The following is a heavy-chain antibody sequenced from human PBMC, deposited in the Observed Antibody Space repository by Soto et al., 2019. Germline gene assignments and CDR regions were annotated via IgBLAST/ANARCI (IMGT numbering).Heavy chain of an antibody. Sequence: PSETLSLTCAVSGGSISSGGYYWSWIRQPPGKGLEWIGYIYYSGSANYNPSLKSRVTISVDTSKNQFSLKLSSVTAADTAVYYCARTSRIWSGYYYYYGMDVWGQGTTVTVSS. D-gene: IGHD3-3*01. J-gene: IGHJ6*02. CDR1: GGSISSGGYY. V-gene: IGHV4-61*08. CDR2: IYYSGSA. CDR3: ARTSRIWSGYYYYYGMDV.